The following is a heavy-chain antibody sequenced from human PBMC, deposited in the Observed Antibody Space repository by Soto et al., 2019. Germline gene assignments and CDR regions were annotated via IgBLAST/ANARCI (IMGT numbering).Heavy chain of an antibody. J-gene: IGHJ4*02. Sequence: QVQLVESGGGLVKPGGSLRLSCAASGFTFSDYYMSWIRQAPGKGLEWVSYISSSSSYTNYADSVKGRFTISRDNAKNSLYLQMNSVRAEDTAVYYCARDRYSSSWDKFDYWGQGTLVTVS. D-gene: IGHD6-13*01. CDR3: ARDRYSSSWDKFDY. CDR1: GFTFSDYY. V-gene: IGHV3-11*06. CDR2: ISSSSSYT.